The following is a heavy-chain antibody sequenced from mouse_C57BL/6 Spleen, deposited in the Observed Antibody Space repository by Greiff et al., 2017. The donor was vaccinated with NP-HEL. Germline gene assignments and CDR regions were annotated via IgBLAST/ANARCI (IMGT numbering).Heavy chain of an antibody. J-gene: IGHJ2*01. CDR2: IDPSDSYT. CDR3: ARSIYDGYLGDY. D-gene: IGHD2-3*01. Sequence: QVQLQQPGAELVMPGASVKLSCKASGYTFTSYWMHWVKQRPGQGLEWIGEIDPSDSYTNYNQKFKGKTTLTVDKSSSTAYMQRSSLTSEDSAVYYCARSIYDGYLGDYWGQGTTLTVSS. CDR1: GYTFTSYW. V-gene: IGHV1-69*01.